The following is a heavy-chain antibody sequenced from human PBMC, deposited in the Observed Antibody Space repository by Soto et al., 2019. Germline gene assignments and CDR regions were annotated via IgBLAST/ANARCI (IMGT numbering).Heavy chain of an antibody. J-gene: IGHJ4*02. CDR3: ARDANLVDS. CDR2: ISSTSIYI. D-gene: IGHD2-15*01. V-gene: IGHV3-21*01. Sequence: TGGSLRLSCAASGFTFSDYSMTWVRQAPGKGLEWVASISSTSIYIFYADSVKGRFTISRDNAKNSLYLQMNSLTAEDTAVYYCARDANLVDSWGQGTLVTVS. CDR1: GFTFSDYS.